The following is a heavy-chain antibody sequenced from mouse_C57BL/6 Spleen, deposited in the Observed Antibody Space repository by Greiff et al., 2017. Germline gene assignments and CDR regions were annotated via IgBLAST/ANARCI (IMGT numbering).Heavy chain of an antibody. CDR3: TRRYYGNPYYAMDY. J-gene: IGHJ4*01. V-gene: IGHV1-15*01. CDR1: GYTFTDYD. CDR2: IDPETCGT. Sequence: VQLQQSGAELVRPGASVTLSCKASGYTFTDYDMHWVKQTPVHGLEWIGAIDPETCGTAYNQKFKGKAILTADNATSTAYMELRSLTSEASYVYYCTRRYYGNPYYAMDYWGQGTSVTVSS. D-gene: IGHD2-1*01.